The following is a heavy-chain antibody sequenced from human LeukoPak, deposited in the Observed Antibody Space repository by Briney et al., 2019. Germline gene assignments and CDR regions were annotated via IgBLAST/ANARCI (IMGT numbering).Heavy chain of an antibody. V-gene: IGHV3-23*01. J-gene: IGHJ4*02. Sequence: GGSLRLSCVASGFIFSDYALSWVRQAPGKGLEWASAISGSGGSTYYADSVKGRFTISRDNSKNTLYLQMNNLRAEDTAVYYCAKGDDHGGNCDFDFWGQGALVTVSS. D-gene: IGHD4-23*01. CDR1: GFIFSDYA. CDR3: AKGDDHGGNCDFDF. CDR2: ISGSGGST.